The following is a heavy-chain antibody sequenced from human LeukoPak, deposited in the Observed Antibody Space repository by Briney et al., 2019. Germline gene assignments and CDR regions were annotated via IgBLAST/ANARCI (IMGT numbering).Heavy chain of an antibody. CDR2: IYTSGST. CDR1: GGSISSYY. Sequence: SETLSLTCTVSGGSISSYYWSWIRQPAGKGLEWIGRIYTSGSTNYNPSLKSRVTMSVDTSKNQFSLKLSSVTAADTAVYYCARDLEYSSSSSYFDYWGQGTLVTVSS. J-gene: IGHJ4*02. D-gene: IGHD6-6*01. CDR3: ARDLEYSSSSSYFDY. V-gene: IGHV4-4*07.